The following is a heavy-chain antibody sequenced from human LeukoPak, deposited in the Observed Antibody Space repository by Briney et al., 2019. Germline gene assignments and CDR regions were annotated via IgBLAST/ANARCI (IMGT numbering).Heavy chain of an antibody. Sequence: SETLSLTCAVSGGPISSTNWWSWVRQPPGKGLEWIGEIYHSGGTNYNPSLRSRITISVDKSKDQFSLRLSSVTAADTAVYYCARKIGSSGAFDIWGQGTMVTVSS. CDR1: GGPISSTNW. V-gene: IGHV4-4*02. D-gene: IGHD1-26*01. CDR3: ARKIGSSGAFDI. J-gene: IGHJ3*02. CDR2: IYHSGGT.